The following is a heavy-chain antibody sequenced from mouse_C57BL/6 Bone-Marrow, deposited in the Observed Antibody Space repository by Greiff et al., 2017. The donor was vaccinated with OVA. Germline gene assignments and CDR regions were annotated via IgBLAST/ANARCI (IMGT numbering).Heavy chain of an antibody. CDR2: ISYDGSN. J-gene: IGHJ4*01. CDR1: GYSITSGYY. D-gene: IGHD2-3*01. Sequence: DVQLQESGPGLVKPSQSLSLTCSVTGYSITSGYYWNWIRQFPGNKLEWMGYISYDGSNNYNPSLKNRISITRDTSKNQFFLKLNSVTTEDTATYFCARSEAGWLLKPSYAMDYWGQGTSVTVSS. V-gene: IGHV3-6*01. CDR3: ARSEAGWLLKPSYAMDY.